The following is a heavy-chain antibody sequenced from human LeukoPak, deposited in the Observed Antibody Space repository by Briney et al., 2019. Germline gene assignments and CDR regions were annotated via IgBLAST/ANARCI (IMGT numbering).Heavy chain of an antibody. CDR3: ARQGPPSRREPHWYFEL. D-gene: IGHD1-26*01. Sequence: ESLKISCKGFGYSFTSYWIGWVRQMPGKGLGWMGIIYPAGSHTRYSPSLQDQLTTSADKSISTAYLQWPGLKASDPAMYCCARQGPPSRREPHWYFELWGGGTLVTVPS. J-gene: IGHJ2*01. CDR1: GYSFTSYW. CDR2: IYPAGSHT. V-gene: IGHV5-51*01.